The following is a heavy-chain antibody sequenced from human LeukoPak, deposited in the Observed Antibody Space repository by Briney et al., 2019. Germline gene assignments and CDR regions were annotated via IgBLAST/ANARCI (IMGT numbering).Heavy chain of an antibody. CDR1: GYSVSCGFF. CDR2: IYHNGIT. V-gene: IGHV4-38-2*01. J-gene: IGHJ4*02. Sequence: SETLSLTCAVSGYSVSCGFFWGWIRQPPGKGLEWIATIYHNGITHYNPSLKSRVTISVDTSKNQFSLKMSSVTAADTAVYYCTRGVALSDHGIIDSWGQGTLATVSS. CDR3: TRGVALSDHGIIDS. D-gene: IGHD1-1*01.